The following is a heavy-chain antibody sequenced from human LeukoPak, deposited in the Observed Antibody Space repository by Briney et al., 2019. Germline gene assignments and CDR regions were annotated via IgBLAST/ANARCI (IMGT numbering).Heavy chain of an antibody. CDR3: AKKYSTGLDP. CDR1: GFTFGSYA. D-gene: IGHD1-26*01. Sequence: GGSLRLSCAASGFTFGSYAMNWVRQAPGKGLEWVSSISSSSSYIYYADSVKGRFTISRDNAKNSLYLQMNSLRAEDTAVYYCAKKYSTGLDPWGQGTLVTVSS. V-gene: IGHV3-21*04. J-gene: IGHJ5*02. CDR2: ISSSSSYI.